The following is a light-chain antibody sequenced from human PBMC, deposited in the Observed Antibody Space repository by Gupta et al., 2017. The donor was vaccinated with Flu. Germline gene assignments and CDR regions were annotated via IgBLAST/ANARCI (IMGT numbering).Light chain of an antibody. J-gene: IGLJ2*01. CDR3: APDKNNGSLV. CDR1: SSDVGGNNY. V-gene: IGLV2-11*01. CDR2: DVN. Sequence: VTIPCTGTSSDVGGNNYVCWNQHHPGKAHRLMIYDVNNSPAGVAARFSASKSGNTASLTISGPQEEDEADYYCAPDKNNGSLVFGGGTKLTVL.